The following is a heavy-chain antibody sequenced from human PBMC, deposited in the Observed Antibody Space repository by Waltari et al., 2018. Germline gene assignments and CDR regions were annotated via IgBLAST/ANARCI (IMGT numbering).Heavy chain of an antibody. J-gene: IGHJ4*02. V-gene: IGHV4-39*01. CDR3: ARLGAYCSSTSCYADY. CDR1: GGSISSSSYY. Sequence: QLQLQESGPGLVKPSETLSLTCTVSGGSISSSSYYWGWIRQPPGKGLEWIGSIYYSGSTYSNPSLKSRVTISVDTSKNQFSLKLSSVTAADTAVYYCARLGAYCSSTSCYADYWGQGTLVTVSS. D-gene: IGHD2-2*01. CDR2: IYYSGST.